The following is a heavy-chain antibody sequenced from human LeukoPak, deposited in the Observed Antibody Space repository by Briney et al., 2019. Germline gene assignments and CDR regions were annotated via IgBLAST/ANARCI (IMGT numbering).Heavy chain of an antibody. D-gene: IGHD6-6*01. CDR3: ARRIAARYNWFDP. J-gene: IGHJ5*02. CDR1: GGSISSSSYY. Sequence: SETLSLTCTVSGGSISSSSYYWGWIRQPPGKGLEWIGSIYYSGSTYYNPSLNSRVTLSVDTSKNQFSLKLSSVTAADTAVYYCARRIAARYNWFDPWGQGTLVTVSS. V-gene: IGHV4-39*01. CDR2: IYYSGST.